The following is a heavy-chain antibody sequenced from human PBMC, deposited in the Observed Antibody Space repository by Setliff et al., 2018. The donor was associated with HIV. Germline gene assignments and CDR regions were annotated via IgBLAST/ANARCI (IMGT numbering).Heavy chain of an antibody. CDR3: ARTWYSGALYYYYYYMDV. Sequence: SVKVSCKASGGTFSSYAISWVRQAPGQGLEWMGGIIPIFGTSNYPQKFQGRVTITADESTSTAYMELSSLRSEDTAVYYCARTWYSGALYYYYYYMDVWGKGTTVTVSS. V-gene: IGHV1-69*13. D-gene: IGHD1-26*01. J-gene: IGHJ6*03. CDR1: GGTFSSYA. CDR2: IIPIFGTS.